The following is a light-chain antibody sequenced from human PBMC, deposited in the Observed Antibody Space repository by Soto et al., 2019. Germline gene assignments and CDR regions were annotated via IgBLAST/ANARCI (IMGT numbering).Light chain of an antibody. CDR3: QSYDSSLSAVV. CDR2: GNS. J-gene: IGLJ2*01. CDR1: SSNIGAGYD. V-gene: IGLV1-40*01. Sequence: QAVVTQPPSVSGAPGQRVTISCTGSSSNIGAGYDVHWYQQLPGTAPKLLIYGNSNRPSGVPDRFSGSKSGTSASLAITGLQAEDEADYNCQSYDSSLSAVVFGGGTKVTVL.